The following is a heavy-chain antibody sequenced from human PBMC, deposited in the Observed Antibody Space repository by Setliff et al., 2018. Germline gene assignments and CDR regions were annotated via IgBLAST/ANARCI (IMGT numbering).Heavy chain of an antibody. D-gene: IGHD5-12*01. CDR1: GGSVGSGNFY. Sequence: PSETLSLTCTVSGGSVGSGNFYWSWIRQTAGKGLEWIGLIQSSGNTNYNPSLQSRVTISIDTSKNQFSLKMTSVTAADTALYYCAGTPARGTTWLSPFDYWGQGTLVTV. J-gene: IGHJ4*02. CDR2: IQSSGNT. CDR3: AGTPARGTTWLSPFDY. V-gene: IGHV4-61*02.